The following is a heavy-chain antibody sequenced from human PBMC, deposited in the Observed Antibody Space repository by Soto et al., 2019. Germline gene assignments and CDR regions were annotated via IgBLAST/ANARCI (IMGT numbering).Heavy chain of an antibody. V-gene: IGHV3-30-3*01. CDR3: ARDRQRWLQLPDY. CDR2: ISYDGSNK. D-gene: IGHD5-12*01. J-gene: IGHJ4*02. CDR1: GFIFSSYA. Sequence: QVQLVESGGGVVQPGRSLRLSCAASGFIFSSYAMHWVRQAPGKGLEWVAVISYDGSNKYYADSVKGRFTVSRDNSKNTRYLQMNSLRAEDTAVYYCARDRQRWLQLPDYWGQGTLVTVSS.